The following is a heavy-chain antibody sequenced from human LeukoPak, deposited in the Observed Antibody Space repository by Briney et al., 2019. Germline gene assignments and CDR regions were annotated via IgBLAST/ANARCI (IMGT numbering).Heavy chain of an antibody. D-gene: IGHD3-22*01. J-gene: IGHJ6*03. V-gene: IGHV4-61*02. Sequence: PSETLSLTCTVSGGSISSGSYYWSWIRQPAGKGLEWIGRIYTSGSTNYNPSLKSRVTISVDTSKNQFSLKLSSVTAADTAVYYCAGEKSGYYYSDYYYYMDVWGKGTTVTVSS. CDR2: IYTSGST. CDR3: AGEKSGYYYSDYYYYMDV. CDR1: GGSISSGSYY.